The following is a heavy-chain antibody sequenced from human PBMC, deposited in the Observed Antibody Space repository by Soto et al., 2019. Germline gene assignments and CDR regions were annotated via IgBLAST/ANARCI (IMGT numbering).Heavy chain of an antibody. V-gene: IGHV2-5*02. CDR1: GFSLSTREVG. J-gene: IGHJ4*02. CDR3: APRAYYYGSGSYYTH. CDR2: IYWDDDK. D-gene: IGHD3-10*01. Sequence: QITLKESGPTLVKPTQTLTLTCTFSGFSLSTREVGVGWIRQPPGKALEWLALIYWDDDKRYRPSLKSRLTIAKDTSKNLVILIMTNMDPEDTATYYCAPRAYYYGSGSYYTHWGQGILVTVSS.